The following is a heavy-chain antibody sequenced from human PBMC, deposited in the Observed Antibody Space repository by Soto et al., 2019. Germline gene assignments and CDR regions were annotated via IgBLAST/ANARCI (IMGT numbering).Heavy chain of an antibody. D-gene: IGHD1-26*01. CDR2: IIPIFGTA. V-gene: IGHV1-69*13. Sequence: ASVKVSCKASGGTFSSYAISWVRQAPGQGLEWMGGIIPIFGTANYAQKFQGRVTITADESTSTAYMELSRLRSDDTAVYYCARDKELGRNDYWGQGTLVTVSS. CDR3: ARDKELGRNDY. J-gene: IGHJ4*02. CDR1: GGTFSSYA.